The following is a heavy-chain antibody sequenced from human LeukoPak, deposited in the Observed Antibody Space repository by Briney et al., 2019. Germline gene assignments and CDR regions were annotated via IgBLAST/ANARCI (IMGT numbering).Heavy chain of an antibody. CDR3: AKNTGVDFYSYMDV. D-gene: IGHD3-10*01. CDR2: IKQDGSEK. J-gene: IGHJ6*03. V-gene: IGHV3-7*01. Sequence: PGGSLRLSCAASGFTFSSSWMSWVRQAPGKGLEWVANIKQDGSEKYYADSVKGRFTISRDNAKNSLYLQMNSLRAEDTAVYYCAKNTGVDFYSYMDVWGKGTTVTVSS. CDR1: GFTFSSSW.